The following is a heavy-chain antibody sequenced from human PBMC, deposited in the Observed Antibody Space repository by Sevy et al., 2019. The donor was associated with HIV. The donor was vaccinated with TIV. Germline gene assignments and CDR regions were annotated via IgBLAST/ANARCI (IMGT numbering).Heavy chain of an antibody. CDR1: GASISSSGYY. CDR2: INYSGIT. J-gene: IGHJ4*02. D-gene: IGHD6-19*01. CDR3: AGPILIYTSGWNYFDF. V-gene: IGHV4-39*01. Sequence: SETLSLTCTVSGASISSSGYYWGLIRHPPGKGLDWIASINYSGITFYNPSLKSRVTISADTSENQFSLRLSSVTAADTAIYYCAGPILIYTSGWNYFDFWGQGTVVTVSS.